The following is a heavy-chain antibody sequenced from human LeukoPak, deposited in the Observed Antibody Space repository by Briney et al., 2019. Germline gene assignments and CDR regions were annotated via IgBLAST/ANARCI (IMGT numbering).Heavy chain of an antibody. CDR2: SIPIFGTA. J-gene: IGHJ4*02. Sequence: SVKVSCKASGGPFSSYAISWVRQAPGQGLEWMGGSIPIFGTANYAQKFQGRVTITADESTSTAYMELSSLRSEDTAVYYCARAGGGYSYGYSDYWGQGTLVTVSS. CDR3: ARAGGGYSYGYSDY. D-gene: IGHD5-18*01. CDR1: GGPFSSYA. V-gene: IGHV1-69*13.